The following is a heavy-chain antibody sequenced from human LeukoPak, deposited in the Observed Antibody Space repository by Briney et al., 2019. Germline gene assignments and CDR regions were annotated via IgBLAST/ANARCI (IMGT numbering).Heavy chain of an antibody. CDR2: ISDSGGNT. CDR3: ARDLSPERGTGDNIVYFDAFDI. CDR1: GFTFNSYA. J-gene: IGHJ3*02. V-gene: IGHV3-23*01. Sequence: GGSLRLSCAASGFTFNSYAMSWVRQAPWERLQWVSGISDSGGNTYYADSVRGRFTISRDNSKNTLYLQMNSLRVEDTAVYYCARDLSPERGTGDNIVYFDAFDIWGQGTMVTVSS. D-gene: IGHD2-21*01.